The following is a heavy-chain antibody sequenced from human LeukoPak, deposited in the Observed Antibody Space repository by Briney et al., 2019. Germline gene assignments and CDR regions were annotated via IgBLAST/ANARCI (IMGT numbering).Heavy chain of an antibody. J-gene: IGHJ3*02. CDR3: AKDVYQLLLDAFDI. D-gene: IGHD2-2*01. Sequence: GRSLRLSCAASGFTFSSYGTHWVRQAPGKGLEWVAVISYDGSNKYYADSVKGRFTISRDNSKNTLYLQMNSLRAEDTAVYYCAKDVYQLLLDAFDIWGQGTMVTVSS. V-gene: IGHV3-30*18. CDR1: GFTFSSYG. CDR2: ISYDGSNK.